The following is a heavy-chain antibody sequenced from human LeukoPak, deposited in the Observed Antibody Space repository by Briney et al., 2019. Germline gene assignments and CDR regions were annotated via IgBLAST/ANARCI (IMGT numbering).Heavy chain of an antibody. CDR1: GGSISSSSYY. Sequence: PSETLSLTCTVSGGSISSSSYYWGWIRQPPGKGLEWIGSTYYSGSTYYNPSLKSRVTISVDTSKNQFSLKLSSVTAADTAVYYCARHVSYYGSGSYYKSYWGQGTLVTVSS. CDR3: ARHVSYYGSGSYYKSY. V-gene: IGHV4-39*01. D-gene: IGHD3-10*01. J-gene: IGHJ4*02. CDR2: TYYSGST.